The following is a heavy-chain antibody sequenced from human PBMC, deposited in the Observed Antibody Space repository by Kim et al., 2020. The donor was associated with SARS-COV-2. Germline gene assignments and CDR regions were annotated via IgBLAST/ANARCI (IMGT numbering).Heavy chain of an antibody. D-gene: IGHD2-15*01. J-gene: IGHJ6*03. CDR3: ARDITVPYCSGGSCYSGADDYYYMDV. V-gene: IGHV1-69*04. CDR2: SIPIFGIA. CDR1: GGTFSSYA. Sequence: SVKVSCKASGGTFSSYAISWVRQAPGQGLEWMGRSIPIFGIANYAQKFQGRVTITADKSTSTAYMELSSLRSEDTAVYYCARDITVPYCSGGSCYSGADDYYYMDVWGKGTTVTVSS.